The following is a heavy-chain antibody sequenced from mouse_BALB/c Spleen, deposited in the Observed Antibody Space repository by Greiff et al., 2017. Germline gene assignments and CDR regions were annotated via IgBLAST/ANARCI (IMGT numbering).Heavy chain of an antibody. V-gene: IGHV3-8*02. CDR2: ISYSGST. D-gene: IGHD1-2*01. CDR3: ARSATASNFDY. J-gene: IGHJ2*01. Sequence: DVKLQESGPSLVKPSETLSLSCSVSGYSFTSCYLHWVRKFPGNKLEYMGYISYSGSTYYYPSLKSRISITQDTSKNQYYMQLNSVTTEDTATYTCARSATASNFDYWGQGTTLTVSS. CDR1: GYSFTSCY.